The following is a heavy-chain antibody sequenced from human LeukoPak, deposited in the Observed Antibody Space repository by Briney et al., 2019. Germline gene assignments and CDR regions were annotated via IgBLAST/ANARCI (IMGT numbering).Heavy chain of an antibody. Sequence: SETLSLTCIVSGGSIGDYYWSCIRQPPGKGLEWIGHIYYSGSTDYNPSLKSRLTISVDTSKNQFSLKLSSVTAADTAVYYCARGVGSSGWYDYWGQGTLVTVSP. D-gene: IGHD6-19*01. CDR2: IYYSGST. CDR1: GGSIGDYY. V-gene: IGHV4-59*01. CDR3: ARGVGSSGWYDY. J-gene: IGHJ4*02.